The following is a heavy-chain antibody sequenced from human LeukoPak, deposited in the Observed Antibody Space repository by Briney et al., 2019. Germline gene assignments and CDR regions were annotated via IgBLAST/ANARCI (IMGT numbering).Heavy chain of an antibody. CDR3: ARGTATVDY. D-gene: IGHD5-24*01. CDR2: ISNSGSIK. Sequence: GGSLRLSCAASGFTFSDYYMSWIRQAPGKGLEWVSDISNSGSIKNYADSVKGRFTISRDNAKNSLYPQMNSLRAEDTALYYCARGTATVDYWGQGTLVTV. V-gene: IGHV3-11*01. J-gene: IGHJ4*02. CDR1: GFTFSDYY.